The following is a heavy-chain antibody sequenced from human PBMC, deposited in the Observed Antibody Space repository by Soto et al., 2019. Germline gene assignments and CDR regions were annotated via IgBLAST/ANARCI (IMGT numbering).Heavy chain of an antibody. CDR3: VKSRVLRLLEWLYPYYYYGMDV. Sequence: WGSLRVSCLPSGFTFSIYAMRWVGQAPGKGLERLSAISSNGGSTYYADSVKGRFTISRDNSKNTLYLQMSSLRAEDTAVYYCVKSRVLRLLEWLYPYYYYGMDVWGQGTPVTVSS. J-gene: IGHJ6*01. CDR1: GFTFSIYA. D-gene: IGHD3-3*01. V-gene: IGHV3-64D*06. CDR2: ISSNGGST.